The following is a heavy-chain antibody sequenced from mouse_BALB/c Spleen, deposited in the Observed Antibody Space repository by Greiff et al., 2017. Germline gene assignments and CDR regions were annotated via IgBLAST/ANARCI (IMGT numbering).Heavy chain of an antibody. CDR1: GYTFTSYY. Sequence: VQLQQSGPELVKPGASVRISCKASGYTFTSYYIHWVKQRPGQGLEWIGWIYPGNVNTKYNEKFKGKATLTADKSSSTAYMQLSSLTSEDSAVYFCARDYVYAMDYWGQGTSVTVSS. CDR3: ARDYVYAMDY. V-gene: IGHV1S56*01. D-gene: IGHD1-1*01. J-gene: IGHJ4*01. CDR2: IYPGNVNT.